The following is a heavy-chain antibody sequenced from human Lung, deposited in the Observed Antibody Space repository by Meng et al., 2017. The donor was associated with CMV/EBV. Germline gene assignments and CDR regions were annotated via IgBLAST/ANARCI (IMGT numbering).Heavy chain of an antibody. Sequence: GGSLRLSCAASGFTFDDYAMHWVRQAPGKGLEWVSLISWDGGSTYYADSVKGRFTISRDNSKNSLYLQMNSLRAEDTALYYCAKDADGGKGYYYGMDVWGQGXTVTVSS. D-gene: IGHD4-23*01. CDR2: ISWDGGST. J-gene: IGHJ6*02. CDR3: AKDADGGKGYYYGMDV. V-gene: IGHV3-43D*03. CDR1: GFTFDDYA.